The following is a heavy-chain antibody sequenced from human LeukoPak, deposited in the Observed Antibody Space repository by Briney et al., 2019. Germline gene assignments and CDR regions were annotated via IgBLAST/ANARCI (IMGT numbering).Heavy chain of an antibody. Sequence: SVKVSFKASGGTFSSYAISWVRQAPGQGLEWMGGIIPIFGTANYAQKFQGRVTITADESTSTAYMELSSLRSEDTAVYYCASCSGGSCYWFDPWGQGTLVTVSS. J-gene: IGHJ5*02. CDR3: ASCSGGSCYWFDP. D-gene: IGHD2-15*01. CDR2: IIPIFGTA. CDR1: GGTFSSYA. V-gene: IGHV1-69*13.